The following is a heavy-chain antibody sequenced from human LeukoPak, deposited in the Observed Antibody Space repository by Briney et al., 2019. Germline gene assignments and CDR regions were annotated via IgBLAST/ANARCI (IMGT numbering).Heavy chain of an antibody. V-gene: IGHV3-48*03. Sequence: GGSLRLSCAASGFTFSRYEMNWVRQAPGKGLEWISYISSSGDTIFYADSVKGRFTISRDNAKNSLYLQMNSLRAEDTAVYYCARFYTVNLERVFDYWGQGTLVTVSS. CDR2: ISSSGDTI. CDR3: ARFYTVNLERVFDY. D-gene: IGHD4-17*01. J-gene: IGHJ4*02. CDR1: GFTFSRYE.